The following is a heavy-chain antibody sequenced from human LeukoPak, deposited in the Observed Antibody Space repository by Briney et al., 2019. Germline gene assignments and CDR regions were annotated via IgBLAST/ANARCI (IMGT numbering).Heavy chain of an antibody. CDR1: GFTFSSYA. Sequence: PGGSLRLSCAASGFTFSSYAMHWVRQAPGKGLEWVAVISYDGSNKYYADSVKGRFTISRDNSKNTLYLQMNSLRAEDTAVYYCARGGATIKRGALYYWGQGTLVTVSS. D-gene: IGHD5-12*01. CDR3: ARGGATIKRGALYY. CDR2: ISYDGSNK. V-gene: IGHV3-30*04. J-gene: IGHJ4*02.